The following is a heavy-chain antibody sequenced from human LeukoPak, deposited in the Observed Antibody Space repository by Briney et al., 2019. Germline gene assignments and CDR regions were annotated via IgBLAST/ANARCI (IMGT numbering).Heavy chain of an antibody. D-gene: IGHD3-9*01. CDR2: ISSNGGST. CDR3: ARSLTGELRYFDWSHYYYGMDV. J-gene: IGHJ6*02. CDR1: GFTFSSYA. V-gene: IGHV3-64*01. Sequence: GGSLRLSCAASGFTFSSYAMHWVRQAPGKGLEYVSAISSNGGSTYYANPVKGRFTISRDNSKNTLYLQMGSLRAEDMAVYYCARSLTGELRYFDWSHYYYGMDVWGQGTTVTVSS.